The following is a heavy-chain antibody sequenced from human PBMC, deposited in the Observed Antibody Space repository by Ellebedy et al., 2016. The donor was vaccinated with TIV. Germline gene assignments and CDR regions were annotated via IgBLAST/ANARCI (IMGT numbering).Heavy chain of an antibody. Sequence: MPSETLSLTCTVSGGSISSSSYYWGWIRLPPGKGLEWIGNIYYSWSPYYNPSLQSRVTISVDTSKNQFSLRLNAVTAADTAVYYCARFVRATKAFDIWGQGTMVTVSS. D-gene: IGHD5-12*01. J-gene: IGHJ3*02. CDR2: IYYSWSP. V-gene: IGHV4-39*07. CDR3: ARFVRATKAFDI. CDR1: GGSISSSSYY.